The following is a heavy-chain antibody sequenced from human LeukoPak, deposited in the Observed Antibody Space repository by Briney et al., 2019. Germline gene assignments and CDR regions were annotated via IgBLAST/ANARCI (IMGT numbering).Heavy chain of an antibody. Sequence: GGSLRLSCAASGFTFSSYGMHWVRQAPGKGLEWVAFIRYDGSNKYCADSVKGRFTISRDNSKSTLYLQMNSLRAEDTAVYYCAKGILRYGDYPNWGQGTLVTVSS. V-gene: IGHV3-30*02. J-gene: IGHJ4*02. D-gene: IGHD4-17*01. CDR2: IRYDGSNK. CDR3: AKGILRYGDYPN. CDR1: GFTFSSYG.